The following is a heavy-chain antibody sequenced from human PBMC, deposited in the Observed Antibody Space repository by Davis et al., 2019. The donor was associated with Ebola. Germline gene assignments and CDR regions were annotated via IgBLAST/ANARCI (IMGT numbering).Heavy chain of an antibody. CDR2: IKQDGSEK. CDR3: ARDIPFSSHDY. V-gene: IGHV3-7*01. D-gene: IGHD5-12*01. J-gene: IGHJ4*02. CDR1: GFTFSYSW. Sequence: GESLKISCAASGFTFSYSWMSWVRQAPGKGLEWVANIKQDGSEKYYVDSVKGRFTISRDNARNSLYLQMDSLRDDDTAVYYCARDIPFSSHDYWGQGTLVTVSS.